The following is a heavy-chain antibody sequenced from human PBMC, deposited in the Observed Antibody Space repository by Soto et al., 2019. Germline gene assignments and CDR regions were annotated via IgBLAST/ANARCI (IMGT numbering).Heavy chain of an antibody. CDR3: ASSLRKYYYYYGMDV. CDR2: IDPSDSYT. CDR1: GYSFTSYW. V-gene: IGHV5-10-1*01. D-gene: IGHD4-17*01. J-gene: IGHJ6*02. Sequence: GESLKISCKGSGYSFTSYWISWVRQMPGKGLEWMGRIDPSDSYTNYSPSFQGHVTISADKSINTAYLQWSSLKASDTAMYYCASSLRKYYYYYGMDVWGQGTTVTVSS.